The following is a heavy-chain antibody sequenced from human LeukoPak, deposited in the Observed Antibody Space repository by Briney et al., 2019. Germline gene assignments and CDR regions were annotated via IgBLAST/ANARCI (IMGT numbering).Heavy chain of an antibody. V-gene: IGHV3-21*04. CDR1: GFTFSSYS. J-gene: IGHJ4*02. D-gene: IGHD2-15*01. Sequence: PGGSLRLSCAASGFTFSSYSMNWVRQAPGKGLEWVSSISSSSSYIYYADSVKGRFTISRDNAKNTLYLQMNSLRAEDTAVYYCAKVGTGGDIVVVVAATGGTFDYWGQGTLVTVSS. CDR2: ISSSSSYI. CDR3: AKVGTGGDIVVVVAATGGTFDY.